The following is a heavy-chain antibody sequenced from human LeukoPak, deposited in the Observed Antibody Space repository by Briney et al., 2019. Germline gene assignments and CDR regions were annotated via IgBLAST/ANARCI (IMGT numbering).Heavy chain of an antibody. D-gene: IGHD5-24*01. J-gene: IGHJ4*02. CDR3: ASRRWDY. V-gene: IGHV3-30*03. Sequence: GGSLRLSCAASGFTFSSYGMHWVRQAPGKGLEWVAVISYDGSNKYYADSVKGRFTISRDNSKNTLYLQMNSLRAEDTAVYYCASRRWDYWGQGTLVTVSS. CDR1: GFTFSSYG. CDR2: ISYDGSNK.